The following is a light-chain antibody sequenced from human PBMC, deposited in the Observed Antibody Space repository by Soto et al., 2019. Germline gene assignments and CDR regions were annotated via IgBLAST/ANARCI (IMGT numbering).Light chain of an antibody. CDR2: GVS. CDR1: RSDIGSYNY. J-gene: IGLJ1*01. V-gene: IGLV2-14*01. CDR3: ISYTGSSTSYV. Sequence: QSALPQPASVSGSPGPSITISCSGTRSDIGSYNYVAWYQQFPGKTPKILIYGVSNRPSGVSSRFSGSKSGNTASLTISGLQAEDEADYYCISYTGSSTSYVFGSGTKVTVL.